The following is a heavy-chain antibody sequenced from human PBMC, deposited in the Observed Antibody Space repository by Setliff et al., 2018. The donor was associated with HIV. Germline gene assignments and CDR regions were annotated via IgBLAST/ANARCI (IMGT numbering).Heavy chain of an antibody. D-gene: IGHD1-26*01. CDR2: IYPGDFVT. Sequence: GESLKISCKGSGYSFTSYWIGWVRQMPGKGLEWIGVIYPGDFVTRYGPSFQGQVSISADRSITTAYLQWSSLKASDTAMYYCTRRRRAPGTEDLEAYWGQGTLVTVSS. V-gene: IGHV5-51*01. J-gene: IGHJ4*02. CDR3: TRRRRAPGTEDLEAY. CDR1: GYSFTSYW.